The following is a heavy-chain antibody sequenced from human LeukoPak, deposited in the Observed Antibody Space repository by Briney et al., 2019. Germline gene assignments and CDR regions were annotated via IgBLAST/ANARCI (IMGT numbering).Heavy chain of an antibody. CDR1: GFTFDDYA. D-gene: IGHD2-2*01. CDR3: AVGYCSSTSCAYMDV. J-gene: IGHJ6*03. V-gene: IGHV3-9*01. CDR2: ISWNSGSI. Sequence: PGGSLRLSCAASGFTFDDYAMHWVRQAPGKGLEWVSGISWNSGSIGYADSVKGRFTISRDNAKNSLYLQMNSLRAEDTAVYYCAVGYCSSTSCAYMDVWGKGTTVTVSS.